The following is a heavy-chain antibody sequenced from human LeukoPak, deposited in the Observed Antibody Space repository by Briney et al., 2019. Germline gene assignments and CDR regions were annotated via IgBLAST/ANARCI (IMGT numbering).Heavy chain of an antibody. Sequence: SETLSLTCTVSGDSISSYYWSWIRQPPGKGLEWIGYIYYSGTTNYNPSLKSRVTISVDTSKNQFSLKLSSVTAADTAVYYCARGLRSRDGYNYDYFDDWGQGTLVSVSS. J-gene: IGHJ4*02. CDR1: GDSISSYY. CDR2: IYYSGTT. D-gene: IGHD5-24*01. CDR3: ARGLRSRDGYNYDYFDD. V-gene: IGHV4-59*01.